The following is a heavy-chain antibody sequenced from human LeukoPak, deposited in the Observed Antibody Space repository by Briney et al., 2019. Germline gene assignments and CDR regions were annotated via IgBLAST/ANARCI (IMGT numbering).Heavy chain of an antibody. CDR2: ISSSGSVI. CDR1: GFTFSSYE. Sequence: GGSLRLSCAASGFTFSSYEMNWVRQAPGKGLEWVSYISSSGSVIYYADSVKGRFTISRDNAKNSLYLQMNSLRAEDTAVYYCARDLGVYIVVTHHDAFDIWGQGTMVTVSS. J-gene: IGHJ3*02. V-gene: IGHV3-48*03. D-gene: IGHD3-22*01. CDR3: ARDLGVYIVVTHHDAFDI.